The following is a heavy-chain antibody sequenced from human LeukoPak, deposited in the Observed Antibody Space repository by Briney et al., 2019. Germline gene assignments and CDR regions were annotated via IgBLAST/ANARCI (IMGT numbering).Heavy chain of an antibody. CDR2: IRYDGSNK. J-gene: IGHJ4*02. Sequence: PGGSLRLSCAGSGFTLTTHAMSWVRQAPGKGLEWVAFIRYDGSNKYYADSVKGRFTISRDNSKNTLYLQMNSLRAEDTAVYYCANSLYYYGSGSYYEGGDFDYWGQGTLVTVSS. V-gene: IGHV3-30*02. CDR3: ANSLYYYGSGSYYEGGDFDY. D-gene: IGHD3-10*01. CDR1: GFTLTTHA.